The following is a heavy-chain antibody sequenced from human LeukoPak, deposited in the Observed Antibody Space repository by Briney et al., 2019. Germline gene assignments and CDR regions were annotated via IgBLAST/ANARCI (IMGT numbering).Heavy chain of an antibody. CDR2: ISGSGGST. CDR1: GFTFSSYA. V-gene: IGHV3-23*01. Sequence: GGSLRLSCAASGFTFSSYAMSWVRQAPGKGLEWVSSISGSGGSTSYADSVKGQFTISRDNSKNTLYLQMHSLRAEDTAVYYCAKSLGCGSISCHPPYNFWGQGTLVTVSS. CDR3: AKSLGCGSISCHPPYNF. D-gene: IGHD2-2*01. J-gene: IGHJ4*02.